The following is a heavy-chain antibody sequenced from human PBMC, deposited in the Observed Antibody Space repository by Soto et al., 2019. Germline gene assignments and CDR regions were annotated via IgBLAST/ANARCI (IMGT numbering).Heavy chain of an antibody. CDR1: GFTFSSYS. CDR2: ISSSSSTI. J-gene: IGHJ6*02. CDR3: ACMYHYQVYYTYYSMDV. D-gene: IGHD3-22*01. V-gene: IGHV3-48*02. Sequence: EVQLVESGGGLVQPGGSLRLSCAASGFTFSSYSMNWVRQAPGKGLEWVSYISSSSSTIYYADSVKGRFTISRDNAKNSLYLQMNSLRDEDTAVYSCACMYHYQVYYTYYSMDVWGQGTTVTVSS.